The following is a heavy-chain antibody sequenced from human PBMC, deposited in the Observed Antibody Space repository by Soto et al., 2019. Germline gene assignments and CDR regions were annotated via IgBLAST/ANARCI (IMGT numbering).Heavy chain of an antibody. V-gene: IGHV3-23*01. Sequence: EVQVLESGGGLVQPGGSLRLSCVVSVFPFGANAMSWVRQAPGKGLEWVSSLSVTGGGPYYADSVRGRFTMSRDNSKNTLYLQMNSLRVEDTAVYYCAKDIVRYTYGACDYWGQGALVTVSS. CDR1: VFPFGANA. D-gene: IGHD5-18*01. CDR2: LSVTGGGP. CDR3: AKDIVRYTYGACDY. J-gene: IGHJ4*02.